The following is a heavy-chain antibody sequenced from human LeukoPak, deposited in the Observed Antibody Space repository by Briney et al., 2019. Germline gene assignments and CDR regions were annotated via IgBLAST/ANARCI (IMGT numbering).Heavy chain of an antibody. D-gene: IGHD5-18*01. CDR1: GYTFTGYY. V-gene: IGHV1-2*02. Sequence: ASVKVSCKASGYTFTGYYIHWVRQAPGQGLEWMGWINPNSGGTNYAQKFQGRVTMTRDTSISTAYMELSRLRSDDTAVYYCARVLNTAMVIDYYMDVWGKGTTVTISS. J-gene: IGHJ6*03. CDR3: ARVLNTAMVIDYYMDV. CDR2: INPNSGGT.